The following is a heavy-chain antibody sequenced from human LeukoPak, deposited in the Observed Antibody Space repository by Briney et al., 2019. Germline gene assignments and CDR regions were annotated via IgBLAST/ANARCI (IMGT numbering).Heavy chain of an antibody. Sequence: GGSLRLSCAASGFTFSSYGMHWVRQAPGKGLEWVAFIRYDGRNKYYADSVKGRFTISRDNSKNTLYLQMNSVRAEDTAVYYCAKDQAYCTGGNCYYYFYYLDVWGRGTTVTVSS. CDR2: IRYDGRNK. J-gene: IGHJ6*03. D-gene: IGHD2-15*01. CDR1: GFTFSSYG. CDR3: AKDQAYCTGGNCYYYFYYLDV. V-gene: IGHV3-30*02.